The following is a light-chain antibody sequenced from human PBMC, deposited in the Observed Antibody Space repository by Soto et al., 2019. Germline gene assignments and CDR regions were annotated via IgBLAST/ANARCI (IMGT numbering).Light chain of an antibody. J-gene: IGLJ3*02. V-gene: IGLV1-40*01. CDR2: GNS. CDR3: LSYDSSLSGWV. CDR1: SSNIGAGYD. Sequence: QSVLTQPPSASGAPGQRVTISCTGSSSNIGAGYDVHWYQQLPGTAPKLLIYGNSNRPSGVPDRFSGSKSGTSASLAITGLQAEDEADYYCLSYDSSLSGWVFGGGTKVTVL.